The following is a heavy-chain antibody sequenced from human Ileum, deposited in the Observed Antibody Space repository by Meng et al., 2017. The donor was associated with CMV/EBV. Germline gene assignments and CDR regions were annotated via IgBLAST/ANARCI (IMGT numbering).Heavy chain of an antibody. D-gene: IGHD2-15*01. CDR3: ARSPAAVLIAHFDY. V-gene: IGHV1-46*01. J-gene: IGHJ4*02. CDR1: GYTFTSYY. Sequence: ASVKVSCKASGYTFTSYYIHWVRQDSGQGLEWVEMINPSGGRATYAQKFQGRVSMTRDTPTDTVYMEVRSLRSEDTAIYYCARSPAAVLIAHFDYWGQGTQVTVSS. CDR2: INPSGGRA.